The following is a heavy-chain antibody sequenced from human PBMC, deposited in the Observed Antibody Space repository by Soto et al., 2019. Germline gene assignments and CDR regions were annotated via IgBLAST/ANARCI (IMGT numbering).Heavy chain of an antibody. Sequence: EVQLVESGGGLVQPGRSLRLSCAASGFTFGDYAMHWVRQGPGKGLEWVSGISWNSGSIGYADSVKGRFTISRDNAKNSLYLQMNSLRVEDTALYFCAKDMGVFVVAPRGAHYGMDVWGQGTTVTGSS. J-gene: IGHJ6*02. CDR1: GFTFGDYA. CDR2: ISWNSGSI. CDR3: AKDMGVFVVAPRGAHYGMDV. V-gene: IGHV3-9*01. D-gene: IGHD3-3*01.